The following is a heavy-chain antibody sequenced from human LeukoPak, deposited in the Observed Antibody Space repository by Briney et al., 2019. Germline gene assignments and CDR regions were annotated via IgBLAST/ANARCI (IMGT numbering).Heavy chain of an antibody. CDR1: GYTFTGYY. Sequence: ASVKVSCKASGYTFTGYYLHWVRQAPGQGLEWMGWIHPNSGGTNYAQKLQGRVTMTTDTSTTTAYMELRSLRSDDTAVYYCARDSYYYGSVTYYTPHFDYWGQGTLVTVSS. CDR3: ARDSYYYGSVTYYTPHFDY. CDR2: IHPNSGGT. V-gene: IGHV1-2*02. D-gene: IGHD3-10*01. J-gene: IGHJ4*02.